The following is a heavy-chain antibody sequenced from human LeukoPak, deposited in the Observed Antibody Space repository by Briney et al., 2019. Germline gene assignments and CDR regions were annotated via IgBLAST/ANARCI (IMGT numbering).Heavy chain of an antibody. D-gene: IGHD3-3*01. V-gene: IGHV3-21*01. J-gene: IGHJ4*02. CDR2: ISSSSSYI. CDR3: ARDLSPTIFGVVILDY. Sequence: GGSLRLSCAASGFTFSSYSMNWVRQAPGKGLEWVSSISSSSSYIYYADSVKGRFTISRDNAKNSLYLQMNSLRAEDTAMYYCARDLSPTIFGVVILDYWGQGTLVTVSS. CDR1: GFTFSSYS.